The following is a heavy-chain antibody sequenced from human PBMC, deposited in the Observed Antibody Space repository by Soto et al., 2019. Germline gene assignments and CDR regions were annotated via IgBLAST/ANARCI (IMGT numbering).Heavy chain of an antibody. CDR3: ASCTNGVLYYYYGMDV. CDR1: GGTFSSYA. V-gene: IGHV1-69*06. J-gene: IGHJ6*02. D-gene: IGHD2-8*01. Sequence: QVQLVQSGAEVKKPGSSVKVSCKASGGTFSSYAISWVRQAPGQGLEWMGGIIPIFGTANYAQKFQGRVTMNADKSTSTADIELSSLISEDTAGYYCASCTNGVLYYYYGMDVWGQGTTVTVSS. CDR2: IIPIFGTA.